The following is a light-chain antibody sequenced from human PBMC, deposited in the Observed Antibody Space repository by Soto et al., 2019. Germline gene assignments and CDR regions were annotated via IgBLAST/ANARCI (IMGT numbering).Light chain of an antibody. CDR2: AAS. Sequence: DIQLTQSPSFLSASVGDRVTITYRASQGISSYLVWYQQKPGKAPKLLIYAASTLQSGVPSRFSGSGSGTEFTLTISSLQPEDFATYYCLQLNSYPRTFDQGTKVEI. CDR1: QGISSY. J-gene: IGKJ1*01. V-gene: IGKV1-9*01. CDR3: LQLNSYPRT.